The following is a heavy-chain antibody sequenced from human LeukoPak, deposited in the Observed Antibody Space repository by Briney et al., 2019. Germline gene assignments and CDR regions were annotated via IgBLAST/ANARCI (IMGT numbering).Heavy chain of an antibody. J-gene: IGHJ4*02. D-gene: IGHD3-9*01. V-gene: IGHV4-34*01. Sequence: SETLSLTCAVYGGSFSGYYWSWIRQPPGKGLEWIGEINHSGSTNYNPSLKSRVTISVDTSKNQFSLKLSSVTAADTAVYYCARLQRYFDWLFDYWGQGTLVTVSS. CDR3: ARLQRYFDWLFDY. CDR1: GGSFSGYY. CDR2: INHSGST.